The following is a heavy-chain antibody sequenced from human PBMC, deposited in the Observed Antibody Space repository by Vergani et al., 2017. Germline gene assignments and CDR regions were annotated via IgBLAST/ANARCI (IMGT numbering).Heavy chain of an antibody. D-gene: IGHD6-6*01. J-gene: IGHJ3*02. CDR1: GGSISSYY. V-gene: IGHV4-4*07. CDR2: IYTSGSA. CDR3: ARDLQYSSSSWFHDAFDI. Sequence: QVQLQESGPGLVKPSEPLSLTCTVSGGSISSYYWSWIRQPAGKGLEWIGRIYTSGSAKYNPALKSRVTMSVDTSKNQVSLKLSSVTAADTAVYYCARDLQYSSSSWFHDAFDIWGQGTMVTVSS.